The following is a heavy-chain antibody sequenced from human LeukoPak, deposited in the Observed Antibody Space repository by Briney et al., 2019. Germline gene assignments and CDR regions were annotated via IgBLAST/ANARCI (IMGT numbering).Heavy chain of an antibody. V-gene: IGHV3-48*04. CDR2: ISNTGDII. D-gene: IGHD6-13*01. CDR3: AKDATAVVGTVYMDV. CDR1: GFTFSSYG. Sequence: AGGSLRLSCAASGFTFSSYGMSWVRQAPGKGLEWISHISNTGDIIHYADSVEGRFTISRDNAKNSLYLQMNSLRAEDTAVYYCAKDATAVVGTVYMDVWGTGTTVTISS. J-gene: IGHJ6*03.